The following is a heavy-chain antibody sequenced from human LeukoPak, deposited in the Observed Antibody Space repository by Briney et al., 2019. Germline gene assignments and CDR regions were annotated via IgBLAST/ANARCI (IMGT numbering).Heavy chain of an antibody. D-gene: IGHD3-10*01. Sequence: GRSLRLSCAASGFTFDDYAMHWVRQAPGKGLEWVSGISWNSGSIGYADSVKGRFTISRDNAKNSLYLQMNSLRAEDTALYYCAKAKSNMVRGVIDYWGQGTLVTVSS. J-gene: IGHJ4*02. CDR3: AKAKSNMVRGVIDY. V-gene: IGHV3-9*01. CDR1: GFTFDDYA. CDR2: ISWNSGSI.